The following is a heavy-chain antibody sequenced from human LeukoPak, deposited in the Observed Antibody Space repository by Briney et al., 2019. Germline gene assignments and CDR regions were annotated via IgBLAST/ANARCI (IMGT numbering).Heavy chain of an antibody. CDR1: GFTFSSYG. J-gene: IGHJ3*02. CDR3: AKDGPGCSSTSCYDEADAFDI. CDR2: IRYDGSNK. V-gene: IGHV3-30*02. Sequence: GGSLRLSCAASGFTFSSYGMHWVRQAPGKGLEWVAFIRYDGSNKYYADSVKGRFTISRDNSKNTLYLQMNSLRAEDTAVYYCAKDGPGCSSTSCYDEADAFDIWGQGTMVTVSS. D-gene: IGHD2-2*01.